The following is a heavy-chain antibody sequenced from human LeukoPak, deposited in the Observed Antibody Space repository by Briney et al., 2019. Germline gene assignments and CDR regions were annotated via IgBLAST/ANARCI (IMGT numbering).Heavy chain of an antibody. J-gene: IGHJ4*02. CDR1: GFTFSNYA. CDR3: ARRAGAYSHPYDY. CDR2: ISDSGGST. Sequence: GGSLRLSCAASGFTFSNYAMNWVRQAPGKGLEWVSTISDSGGSTYYADSVKGRFTISRDNSKNTLYLQMNSLRADDTAVYYCARRAGAYSHPYDYWGQGTLVTVSS. V-gene: IGHV3-23*01. D-gene: IGHD4/OR15-4a*01.